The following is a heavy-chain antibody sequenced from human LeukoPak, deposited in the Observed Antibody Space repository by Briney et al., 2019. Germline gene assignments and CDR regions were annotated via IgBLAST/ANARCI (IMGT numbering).Heavy chain of an antibody. CDR1: GYSFIDYF. V-gene: IGHV1-69-2*01. D-gene: IGHD1-26*01. CDR3: ATFSGSSTYSFDN. CDR2: INVEDGDT. J-gene: IGHJ4*02. Sequence: ASVKISCKASGYSFIDYFIHWVQQAPGKGLEWMGRINVEDGDTIYAENFQGRVTMTADTSTETAYMEMSSLGSGDTAIYYCATFSGSSTYSFDNWGQGTLITVSS.